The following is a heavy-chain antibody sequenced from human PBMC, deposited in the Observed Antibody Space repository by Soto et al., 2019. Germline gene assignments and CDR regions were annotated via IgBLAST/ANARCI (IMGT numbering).Heavy chain of an antibody. CDR1: GVTFSSYG. V-gene: IGHV3-30*18. CDR3: AKDQYIWGSYRFFDY. J-gene: IGHJ4*02. D-gene: IGHD3-16*02. CDR2: ISYDGSNK. Sequence: VGSLRLSCAAAGVTFSSYGMHWFRQAPGKGLEWVAVISYDGSNKYYADSVKGRFTISRDNSKNTLYLQMNSLRAEDTAVYYCAKDQYIWGSYRFFDYWGQGTLVTVSS.